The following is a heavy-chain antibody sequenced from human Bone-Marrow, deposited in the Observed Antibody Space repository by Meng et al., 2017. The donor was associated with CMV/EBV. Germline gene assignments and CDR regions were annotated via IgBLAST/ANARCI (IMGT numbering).Heavy chain of an antibody. CDR1: GFTFSSYS. D-gene: IGHD3-22*01. J-gene: IGHJ4*02. CDR3: ARESYYYDSSGYYHFDY. CDR2: ISSSSSYI. Sequence: GESLKISCAASGFTFSSYSMNWVRQAPGKGLEWVSSISSSSSYIYYADSVKGRFTISSDNSKTTLYLQMNSLRAEDTAVYYCARESYYYDSSGYYHFDYWGQGTLVTVSS. V-gene: IGHV3-21*04.